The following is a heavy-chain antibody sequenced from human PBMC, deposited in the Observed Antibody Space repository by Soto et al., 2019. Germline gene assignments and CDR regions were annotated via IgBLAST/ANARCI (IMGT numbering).Heavy chain of an antibody. CDR3: ARGCDSLTGPLDY. D-gene: IGHD3-9*01. J-gene: IGHJ4*02. V-gene: IGHV4-39*01. Sequence: PSETLSLTCTVSGSSITSSSFYWGWIRQPPGKGLEWIGIIYYSGSTYYNPSLKSRVTISVDTSKSQFSLNLNSVTAADTAVYYCARGCDSLTGPLDYWGPGTLVTVSS. CDR2: IYYSGST. CDR1: GSSITSSSFY.